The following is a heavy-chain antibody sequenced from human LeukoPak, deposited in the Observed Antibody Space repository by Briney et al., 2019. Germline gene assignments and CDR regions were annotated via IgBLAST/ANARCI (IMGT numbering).Heavy chain of an antibody. CDR3: ARDSGQLFDY. J-gene: IGHJ4*02. CDR1: GGSFSGYY. Sequence: SETLSLTCAVYGGSFSGYYWSWIRQPPGKGLEWIGYIYYSGSTNYNPSLKSRVTISVGTSKNQFSLKLSSVTAADTAVYYCARDSGQLFDYWGQGTLVTVSS. V-gene: IGHV4-59*01. CDR2: IYYSGST. D-gene: IGHD3-10*01.